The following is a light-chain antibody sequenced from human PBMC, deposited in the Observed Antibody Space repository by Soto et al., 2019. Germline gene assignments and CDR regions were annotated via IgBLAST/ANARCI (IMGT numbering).Light chain of an antibody. V-gene: IGKV1-5*01. CDR1: QSISHW. CDR3: QQYNNYSPT. J-gene: IGKJ1*01. Sequence: DIQMAQSPSNLSASLGDRVTITCRASQSISHWLAWYQQKPGKAPKLLIYDASSLESGVPSRFSGSGSGTEFTLTISSLQPDDFATYYCQQYNNYSPTFGQGPKV. CDR2: DAS.